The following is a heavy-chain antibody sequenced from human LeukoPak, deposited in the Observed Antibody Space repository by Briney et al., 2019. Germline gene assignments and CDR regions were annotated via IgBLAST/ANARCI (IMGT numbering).Heavy chain of an antibody. Sequence: GASMKVSCKASGYTFTSYAMNWVRQAPGQGLEWMGWINTNTGNPTYAQGFTGRFVFSLDTSVSTAYLQISSLKAEDTAVYYCAIDQVADSSSWYMERWVDYWGQGTLVTVSS. V-gene: IGHV7-4-1*02. D-gene: IGHD6-13*01. CDR2: INTNTGNP. J-gene: IGHJ4*02. CDR1: GYTFTSYA. CDR3: AIDQVADSSSWYMERWVDY.